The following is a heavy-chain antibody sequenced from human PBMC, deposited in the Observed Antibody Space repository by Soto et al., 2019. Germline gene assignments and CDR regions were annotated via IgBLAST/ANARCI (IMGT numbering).Heavy chain of an antibody. CDR2: ISSSSSYT. Sequence: PGGSLRLSCAASGFSFSSCSMNWVRQAPGKGLEWVSSISSSSSYTYYGDSVKGRFTISRDNAKNSLYLQVNNLRAEDTAVYYCARDRSGSYPPGDGMDVWGQGTTVTVSS. CDR1: GFSFSSCS. J-gene: IGHJ6*02. V-gene: IGHV3-21*01. D-gene: IGHD3-10*01. CDR3: ARDRSGSYPPGDGMDV.